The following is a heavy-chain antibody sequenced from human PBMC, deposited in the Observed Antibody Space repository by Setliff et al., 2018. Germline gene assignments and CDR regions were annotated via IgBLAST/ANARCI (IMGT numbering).Heavy chain of an antibody. CDR2: IYYSGST. Sequence: PSETLSLTCTVSGGSISSTSYYWGWIRQPPGKGLDWIGSIYYSGSTYYNPSLKSRVTISVDTSKNQFSLKLSSVTAADTAVYYCARHLEVPPAGWFDPWGQGTLVTVSS. V-gene: IGHV4-39*07. CDR1: GGSISSTSYY. D-gene: IGHD2-2*01. J-gene: IGHJ5*02. CDR3: ARHLEVPPAGWFDP.